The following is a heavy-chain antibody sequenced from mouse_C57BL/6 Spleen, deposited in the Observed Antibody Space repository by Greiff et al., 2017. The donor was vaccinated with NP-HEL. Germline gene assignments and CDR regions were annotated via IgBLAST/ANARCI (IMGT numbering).Heavy chain of an antibody. CDR2: IYPGDGDT. CDR1: GYAFSSYW. J-gene: IGHJ2*01. V-gene: IGHV1-80*01. D-gene: IGHD2-3*01. CDR3: ARSAMDGSYYFDY. Sequence: QVQLKQSGAELVKPGASVKISCKASGYAFSSYWMNWVKQRPGKGLEWIGQIYPGDGDTNYNGKFKGKATLTADKSSSTAYMQLSSLTSEDSAVYFCARSAMDGSYYFDYWGQGTTLTVSS.